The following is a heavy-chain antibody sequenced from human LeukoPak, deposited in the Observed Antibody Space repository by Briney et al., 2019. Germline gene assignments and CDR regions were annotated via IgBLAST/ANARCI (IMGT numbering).Heavy chain of an antibody. Sequence: GGSLRLSCAASGFTFSSYGMHWVRQAPGKGLEWVAFIRYDGSNKYYADSVKGRFTTSRDNSKNTLYLQMNSLRAEDTAVYYCAKELEMATTMLPFDYWGQGTLVTVSS. CDR3: AKELEMATTMLPFDY. CDR1: GFTFSSYG. J-gene: IGHJ4*02. V-gene: IGHV3-30*02. CDR2: IRYDGSNK. D-gene: IGHD5-24*01.